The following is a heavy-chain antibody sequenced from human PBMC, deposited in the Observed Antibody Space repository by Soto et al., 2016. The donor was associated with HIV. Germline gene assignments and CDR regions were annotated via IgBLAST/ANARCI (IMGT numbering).Heavy chain of an antibody. CDR3: ARESSAYDGFDM. J-gene: IGHJ3*02. CDR2: INGDGTRT. CDR1: GFTFNNYW. D-gene: IGHD2-2*01. V-gene: IGHV3-74*01. Sequence: EVQLVESGGGLVQPGGPVRVSCAASGFTFNNYWMHWVRQVPGKGPVWVARINGDGTRTSYAGSVRGRHTISRDNAKNTLSLQMSSLRADDTGIYYCARESSAYDGFDMWGQGTMVTVSS.